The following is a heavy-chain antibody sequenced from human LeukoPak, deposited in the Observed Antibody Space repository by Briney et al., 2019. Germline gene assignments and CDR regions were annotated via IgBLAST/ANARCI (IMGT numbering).Heavy chain of an antibody. CDR1: GYTFTSYY. V-gene: IGHV1-46*01. J-gene: IGHJ5*02. CDR3: ARALPAAFVEWFDP. D-gene: IGHD2-2*01. CDR2: INPSGGST. Sequence: ASVKVSCKASGYTFTSYYMHWVRQAPGQGLEWMGIINPSGGSTSYAQKFQGRVTMTRGMSTSTVYMELSSLGSEDTAVYYCARALPAAFVEWFDPWGQGTLVTVSS.